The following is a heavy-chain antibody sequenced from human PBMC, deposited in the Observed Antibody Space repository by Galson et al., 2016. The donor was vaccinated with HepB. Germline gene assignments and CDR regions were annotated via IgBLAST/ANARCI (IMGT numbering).Heavy chain of an antibody. V-gene: IGHV6-1*01. D-gene: IGHD3-22*01. J-gene: IGHJ4*02. Sequence: CAISGDSVSSNSAAWNWFRQSPSRGLEWLGRTYYRSRRYNDYAISVKGRITVNPDTSKNQFPLKLSSVTAADTAVYYCARDSRWLFPTTYYFDYWGQGTLVTVSS. CDR1: GDSVSSNSAA. CDR2: TYYRSRRYN. CDR3: ARDSRWLFPTTYYFDY.